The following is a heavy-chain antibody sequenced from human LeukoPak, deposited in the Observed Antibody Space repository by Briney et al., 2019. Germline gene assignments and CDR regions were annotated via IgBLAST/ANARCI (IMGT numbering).Heavy chain of an antibody. CDR1: GGTFSSYA. V-gene: IGHV1-69*13. D-gene: IGHD5-18*01. CDR2: IIPIFGTA. J-gene: IGHJ6*03. CDR3: ARGGYSYGLYYYYYMDV. Sequence: SVKVSCKASGGTFSSYAISWVRQAPGQGLEWMGGIIPIFGTANYAQKFQGRVTITADESTSTAYMELSSLRSEDTAVYYCARGGYSYGLYYYYYMDVWGKGTTVTISS.